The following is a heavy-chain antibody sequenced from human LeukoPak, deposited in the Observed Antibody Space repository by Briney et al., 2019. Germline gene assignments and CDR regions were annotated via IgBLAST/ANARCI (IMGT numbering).Heavy chain of an antibody. V-gene: IGHV3-9*01. D-gene: IGHD6-19*01. CDR2: ISWNSGSI. CDR3: ARVGRSGWTVDY. Sequence: GGSLRLSCAASGFTFDGYAMHWVRQAPGKGLEWVSGISWNSGSIGYADSVKGRFTISRDNAKNSLYLQMNSLRAEDTAVYYCARVGRSGWTVDYWGQGTLVTVSS. J-gene: IGHJ4*02. CDR1: GFTFDGYA.